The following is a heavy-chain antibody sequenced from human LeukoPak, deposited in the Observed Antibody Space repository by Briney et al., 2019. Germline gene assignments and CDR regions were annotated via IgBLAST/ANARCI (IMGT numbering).Heavy chain of an antibody. J-gene: IGHJ3*02. V-gene: IGHV3-30*03. D-gene: IGHD3-10*01. CDR2: ISYDGSNK. CDR1: GFTFSSYG. Sequence: GRSLRLSCAASGFTFSSYGMHWVRQVPGKGLEWVAVISYDGSNKYYADSVKGRFTISRDNSKNTLYLQMNSLRAEDTAVYYCARLGTTMVRGVIPLAFDIWGQGTMVTVSS. CDR3: ARLGTTMVRGVIPLAFDI.